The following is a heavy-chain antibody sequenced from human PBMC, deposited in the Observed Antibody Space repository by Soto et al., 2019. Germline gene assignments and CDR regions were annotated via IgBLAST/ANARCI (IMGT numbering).Heavy chain of an antibody. Sequence: SSLKVSCKASGGTFSSYTISWVRQAPGQGLEWMGRIIPILGIANYAQKFQGRVTITADKSTSTAYMELSSLRSEDTAVYYCARGARIGWYFDLWGRGTLVTVSS. CDR3: ARGARIGWYFDL. CDR1: GGTFSSYT. J-gene: IGHJ2*01. V-gene: IGHV1-69*02. CDR2: IIPILGIA. D-gene: IGHD6-6*01.